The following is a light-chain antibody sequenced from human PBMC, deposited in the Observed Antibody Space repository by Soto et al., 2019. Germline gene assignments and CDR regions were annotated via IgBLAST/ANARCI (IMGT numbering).Light chain of an antibody. Sequence: DIQMTQSPSSLSAVVGDRVTITCRASQSISSYLNWYQQKPGKAPKLLIYAASSLQSGVPSRFSGSGSGTDFTLTISSLQPEDFATYYCQQSYSTRWTFGQGTKVDI. CDR3: QQSYSTRWT. CDR2: AAS. CDR1: QSISSY. J-gene: IGKJ1*01. V-gene: IGKV1-39*01.